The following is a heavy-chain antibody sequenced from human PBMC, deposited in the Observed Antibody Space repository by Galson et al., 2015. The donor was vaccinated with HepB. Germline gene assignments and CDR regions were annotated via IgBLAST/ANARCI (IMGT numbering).Heavy chain of an antibody. Sequence: SLRLSCAASTFTFSSYNMNWVRQAPGKGLEWVSSMSYSGNSKYYADSVKGRFTISRDNAKKSLYLQMNSLRPEDTAVYYCARGAGPMVRGVLDYWGQGTLVTVSS. V-gene: IGHV3-21*01. D-gene: IGHD3-10*01. CDR2: MSYSGNSK. J-gene: IGHJ4*02. CDR3: ARGAGPMVRGVLDY. CDR1: TFTFSSYN.